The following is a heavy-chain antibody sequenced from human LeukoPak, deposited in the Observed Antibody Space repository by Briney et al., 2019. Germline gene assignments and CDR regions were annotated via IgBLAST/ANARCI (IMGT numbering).Heavy chain of an antibody. V-gene: IGHV3-74*01. CDR1: GFTFSSYW. CDR3: AREIAAGDYYYYMDV. J-gene: IGHJ6*03. CDR2: INSDGSST. D-gene: IGHD2-15*01. Sequence: PGGSLRLSCAASGFTFSSYWMHWVRQAPGKGLVWVSRINSDGSSTSYADSVKGRFTISRDNAKNTLYLQMNSLRAEDTAVYYCAREIAAGDYYYYMDVWGKGTTVTVSS.